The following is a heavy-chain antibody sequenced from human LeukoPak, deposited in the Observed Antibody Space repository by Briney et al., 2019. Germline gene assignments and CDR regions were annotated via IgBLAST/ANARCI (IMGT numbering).Heavy chain of an antibody. V-gene: IGHV4-59*01. D-gene: IGHD4-23*01. J-gene: IGHJ5*02. CDR2: IYYTGNT. Sequence: SETLSLTCTVSGGSISGYYWSWIRQPPGKGLEWIGYIYYTGNTKYNPSLKSRVTISEDTSKNQFSLKLSSVTAAATAVYYCARVRDYGGNWFDPWGQGTLVTVSS. CDR3: ARVRDYGGNWFDP. CDR1: GGSISGYY.